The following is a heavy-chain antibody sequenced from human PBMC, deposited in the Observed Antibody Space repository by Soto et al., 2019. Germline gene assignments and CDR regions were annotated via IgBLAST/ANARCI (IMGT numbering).Heavy chain of an antibody. CDR2: IYYSGRT. J-gene: IGHJ5*02. CDR1: GGSISGGGYY. D-gene: IGHD6-6*01. CDR3: ARGSFSSSSSWFDP. Sequence: SETLSLTCTVSGGSISGGGYYWSWIRQHPGKGLEWIGYIYYSGRTYYNPSLHSRVSIAVDTTENQFSLKLTSVTAADTSVYYCARGSFSSSSSWFDPWGRGTLVTVSS. V-gene: IGHV4-31*03.